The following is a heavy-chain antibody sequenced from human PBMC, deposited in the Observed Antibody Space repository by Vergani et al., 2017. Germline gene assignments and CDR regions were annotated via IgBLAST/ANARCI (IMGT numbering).Heavy chain of an antibody. V-gene: IGHV4-34*01. D-gene: IGHD2-2*02. CDR1: GGSFSGYY. Sequence: QVQLQQWGAGLLQPSETLSLTCAVYGGSFSGYYWSWIRQPPGKGLEWIGEINHSGSTNYNPSLKSRVTISVDTSKNQFSLKLSSVTAANTVVYDCTGGDIVAVPAAIRTTAFDYWGQGTLVTVSS. CDR3: TGGDIVAVPAAIRTTAFDY. J-gene: IGHJ4*02. CDR2: INHSGST.